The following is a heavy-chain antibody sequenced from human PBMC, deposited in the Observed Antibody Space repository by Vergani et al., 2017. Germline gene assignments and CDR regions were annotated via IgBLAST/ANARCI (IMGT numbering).Heavy chain of an antibody. CDR1: GFTLSNYD. CDR3: AKHFRGWGIDY. V-gene: IGHV3-30*02. D-gene: IGHD3-16*01. Sequence: QVQLVESGGGVVQRGGSLRLSCATSGFTLSNYDMQWIRQGPGKVLEFVAFIQFDGSNQYYADSVKGRFTLSRDFSKNTLYLQMNSLGTVGTATYYCAKHFRGWGIDYWGQGTQVIVSS. J-gene: IGHJ4*02. CDR2: IQFDGSNQ.